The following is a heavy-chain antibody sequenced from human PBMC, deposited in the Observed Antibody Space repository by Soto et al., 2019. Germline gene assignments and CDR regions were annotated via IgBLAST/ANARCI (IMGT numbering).Heavy chain of an antibody. Sequence: EVQLVESGGGLVQPGGSLRLSCAASGFTFSGYWMTWVRQAPGKGLEGVANISPDGSEEYYVDSVKGRFTISRDNAMNSVYLQMNSLRGEDTALYYCPRDLNHDTGPWGQGTQVTVSS. CDR2: ISPDGSEE. J-gene: IGHJ5*02. CDR3: PRDLNHDTGP. CDR1: GFTFSGYW. V-gene: IGHV3-7*04. D-gene: IGHD2-8*02.